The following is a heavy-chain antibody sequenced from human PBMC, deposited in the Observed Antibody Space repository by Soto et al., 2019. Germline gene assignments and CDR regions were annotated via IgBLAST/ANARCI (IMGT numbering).Heavy chain of an antibody. CDR3: ARDTIAVAGEGALDY. D-gene: IGHD6-19*01. CDR1: GGTFSSYA. CDR2: IIPIFGTA. J-gene: IGHJ4*02. V-gene: IGHV1-69*13. Sequence: SVKVSCKASGGTFSSYAISWVRQAPGQGLEWMGGIIPIFGTANYAQKFQGRVTITADESTSTAYMELSSLRSEDTAVYYCARDTIAVAGEGALDYSGQGTLVIVSS.